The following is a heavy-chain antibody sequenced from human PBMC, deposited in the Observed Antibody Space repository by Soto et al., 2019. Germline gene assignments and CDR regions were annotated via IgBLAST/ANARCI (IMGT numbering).Heavy chain of an antibody. CDR2: IKQDGSEK. J-gene: IGHJ4*02. D-gene: IGHD2-21*01. CDR3: ARDLTYCGGDCLYFDF. CDR1: GFTFSTYW. V-gene: IGHV3-7*01. Sequence: GGSLRLSCAASGFTFSTYWMSWVRQAPGKGLEWVAKIKQDGSEKYYVDSVRGRFTVSRDNAENSLYLQMNSLTSEDTAVYYCARDLTYCGGDCLYFDFWGQGTLVTVSS.